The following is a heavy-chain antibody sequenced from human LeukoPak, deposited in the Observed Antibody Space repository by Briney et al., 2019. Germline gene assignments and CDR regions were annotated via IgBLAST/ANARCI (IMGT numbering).Heavy chain of an antibody. D-gene: IGHD2-15*01. Sequence: PSETLSLTCAVYGGSFSGYYWSWIRQPPGKGLEWIGEINHSGSTNYNPSPKSRVTISVDTSKNQFSLKLSSVTAADTAVYYCARGSGRRYCSGGSCYGNPFPYYFDYWGQGTLVTVSS. J-gene: IGHJ4*02. CDR3: ARGSGRRYCSGGSCYGNPFPYYFDY. CDR1: GGSFSGYY. CDR2: INHSGST. V-gene: IGHV4-34*01.